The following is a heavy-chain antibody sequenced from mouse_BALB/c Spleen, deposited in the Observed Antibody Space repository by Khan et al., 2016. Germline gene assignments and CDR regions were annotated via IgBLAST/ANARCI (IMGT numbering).Heavy chain of an antibody. D-gene: IGHD3-2*01. CDR2: INPGRGGT. V-gene: IGHV1-54*01. CDR3: ARGQLGLPWFAD. Sequence: QVQLQQPGAELVRPGTSVTVSCKASGYAFTNYLIEWVKQRPGQGLEWIGVINPGRGGTNYNEKFKGKATLTADKSSSTAYMQLSSVTSDDAAVYVCARGQLGLPWFADWGQGTLVTVSA. J-gene: IGHJ3*01. CDR1: GYAFTNYL.